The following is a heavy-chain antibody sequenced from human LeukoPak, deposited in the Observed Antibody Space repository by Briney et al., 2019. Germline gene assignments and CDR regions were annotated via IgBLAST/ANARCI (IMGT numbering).Heavy chain of an antibody. CDR1: GGSISSSSYY. Sequence: SETLSLTCTVSGGSISSSSYYWGWIRPPPGKGLEWIGSIYYSGSTYYNPSLKSRVTISVDTSKNQFSLKLSSVTAADTAVYYCARAYYDSSGYNGLWFDPWGQGTLVTVSS. V-gene: IGHV4-39*07. J-gene: IGHJ5*02. CDR2: IYYSGST. CDR3: ARAYYDSSGYNGLWFDP. D-gene: IGHD3-22*01.